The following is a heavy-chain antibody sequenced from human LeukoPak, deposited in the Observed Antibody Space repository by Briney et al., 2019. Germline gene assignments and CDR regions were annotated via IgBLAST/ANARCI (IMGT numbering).Heavy chain of an antibody. V-gene: IGHV3-20*04. D-gene: IGHD1-26*01. CDR2: INWNGDRT. CDR1: GFTFNDYG. J-gene: IGHJ6*02. Sequence: PGGSLRLSCAASGFTFNDYGMSWVRQAPGKGLEWVSGINWNGDRTGYADSEKGRFTISRDNAKNSPYLQMNSLRAEDTALYYCARDRGSYFSYGMDVWGQGTTVTVSS. CDR3: ARDRGSYFSYGMDV.